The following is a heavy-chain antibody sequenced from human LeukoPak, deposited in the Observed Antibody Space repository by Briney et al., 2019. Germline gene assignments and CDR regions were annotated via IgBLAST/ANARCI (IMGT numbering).Heavy chain of an antibody. J-gene: IGHJ4*02. CDR3: ARDSPLLNYDSSGYSYYFDY. D-gene: IGHD3-22*01. Sequence: GGSLRLSCAASGFTFSSYAMHWVRQAAGKGLEWVAVISYNGSNKYYADSVKGRFTISRDNSKNTLYLQMNSLRAEDTAVYYCARDSPLLNYDSSGYSYYFDYWGQGTLVTVSS. CDR2: ISYNGSNK. CDR1: GFTFSSYA. V-gene: IGHV3-30*04.